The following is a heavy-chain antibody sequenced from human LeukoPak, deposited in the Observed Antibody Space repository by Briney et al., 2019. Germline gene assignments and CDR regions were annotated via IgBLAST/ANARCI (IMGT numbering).Heavy chain of an antibody. Sequence: PLETLSLTCTVSGGSISSGGYYWSWIRQHPGKGLEWIGYIYYSGSTYYNPSLKSRVTISVDTSKNQFSLKLSSVTAADTAVYYCARIDTAMVFARLWGQGTLVTVSS. CDR2: IYYSGST. CDR1: GGSISSGGYY. V-gene: IGHV4-31*03. J-gene: IGHJ4*02. CDR3: ARIDTAMVFARL. D-gene: IGHD5-18*01.